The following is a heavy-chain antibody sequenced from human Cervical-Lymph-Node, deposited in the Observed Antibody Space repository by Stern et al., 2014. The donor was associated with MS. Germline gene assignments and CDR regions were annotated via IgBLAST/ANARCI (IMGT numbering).Heavy chain of an antibody. CDR2: VNPNRVSP. D-gene: IGHD3-22*01. Sequence: VQLEESGAEVKKPGASVKVSCKASGYTFTSYDIHWVRQAAGHGLEWLGWVNPNRVSPGYAQKFQGRVTMTGDTSTSTAYMELSSLRSEDTAVYYCARGLVTYSSGWYDFWGQGTLVSVSS. CDR3: ARGLVTYSSGWYDF. J-gene: IGHJ5*01. V-gene: IGHV1-8*01. CDR1: GYTFTSYD.